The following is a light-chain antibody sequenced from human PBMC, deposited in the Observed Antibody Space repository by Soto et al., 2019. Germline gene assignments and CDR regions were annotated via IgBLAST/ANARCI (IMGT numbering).Light chain of an antibody. CDR1: SSDVGGYNY. Sequence: QSVLTQPASVSGSPGQSITISCIGTSSDVGGYNYVSWYQHHPGKAPKLIIYDVSNRPSGVSNRFSASKSDNTASLTISGLQAEDEADYYCSSYSTNSPVLLGGGTKLTVL. V-gene: IGLV2-14*03. CDR2: DVS. CDR3: SSYSTNSPVL. J-gene: IGLJ2*01.